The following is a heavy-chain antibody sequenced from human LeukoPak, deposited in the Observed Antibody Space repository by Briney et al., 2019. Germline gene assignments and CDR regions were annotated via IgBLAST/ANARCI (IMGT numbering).Heavy chain of an antibody. CDR1: GGSISSGSYY. J-gene: IGHJ4*02. Sequence: SETLSLTCTVSGGSISSGSYYWSWIRQPAGKGLEWIGRIYTSGSTNYNPSLKSRVTISVDTSKNQFSLKLSSVTAADTAVYYCARERADYDFWSGSLYYFDYWGQGTLVTVSS. CDR2: IYTSGST. CDR3: ARERADYDFWSGSLYYFDY. V-gene: IGHV4-61*02. D-gene: IGHD3-3*01.